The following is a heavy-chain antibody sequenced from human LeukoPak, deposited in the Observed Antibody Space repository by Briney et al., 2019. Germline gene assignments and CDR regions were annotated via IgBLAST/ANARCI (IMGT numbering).Heavy chain of an antibody. J-gene: IGHJ5*02. CDR1: GGSISSYY. CDR2: IYYSGST. Sequence: LETLSLTCTVSGGSISSYYWSWIRQPPGKGLEWIGYIYYSGSTIYNPSLKSRVTISVDTSKNQFSLKLSSVTAADTAVYYCATDLSSDYGRGYWFDPWGQGTLVTVSS. CDR3: ATDLSSDYGRGYWFDP. V-gene: IGHV4-59*01. D-gene: IGHD3-16*01.